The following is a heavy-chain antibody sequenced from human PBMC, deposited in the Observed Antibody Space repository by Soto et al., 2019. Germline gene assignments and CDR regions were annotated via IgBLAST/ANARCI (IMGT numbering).Heavy chain of an antibody. Sequence: QVQLQQWGAGLLKPSETLSLNCAVTGGSLSGYYWSWIRQPPGKGLEWIGEVKDGGHTNYSPSLRGRVTISADPSTNQSSRTVHSVTAADTGVYYCARGQEGVAATHWDQGSLVTVSS. CDR1: GGSLSGYY. J-gene: IGHJ4*02. V-gene: IGHV4-34*01. D-gene: IGHD6-25*01. CDR3: ARGQEGVAATH. CDR2: VKDGGHT.